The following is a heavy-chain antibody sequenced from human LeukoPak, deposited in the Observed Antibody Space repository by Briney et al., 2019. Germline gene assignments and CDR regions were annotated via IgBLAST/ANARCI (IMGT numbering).Heavy chain of an antibody. V-gene: IGHV3-13*01. Sequence: GGSLRLSCAASGFTFSSYDMHWVRQATGKGLEWVSAIGTAGDTYYPGSVKGRFAISRESAKNSLYLQMNGLRVGDTAVYYCVRGGRLGDPENWFDPWGQGTLVTVSS. CDR2: IGTAGDT. J-gene: IGHJ5*02. CDR1: GFTFSSYD. CDR3: VRGGRLGDPENWFDP. D-gene: IGHD2-21*01.